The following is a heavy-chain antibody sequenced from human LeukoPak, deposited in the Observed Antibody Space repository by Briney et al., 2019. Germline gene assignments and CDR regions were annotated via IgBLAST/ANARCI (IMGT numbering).Heavy chain of an antibody. CDR3: ARALTTVTTSPPDY. J-gene: IGHJ4*02. CDR1: GYTLTELS. D-gene: IGHD4-17*01. Sequence: GASVKVSCKVSGYTLTELSMHWVRQAPGKGLEWMGGFDPEDGETIYAQKFQGRVTMTEDTSTDTAYMELSRLRSDDTAVYYCARALTTVTTSPPDYWGQGTLVTVSS. V-gene: IGHV1-24*01. CDR2: FDPEDGET.